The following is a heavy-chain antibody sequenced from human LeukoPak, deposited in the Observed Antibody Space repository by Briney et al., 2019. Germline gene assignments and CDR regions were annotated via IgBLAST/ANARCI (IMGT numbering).Heavy chain of an antibody. CDR2: IKQDGSEK. CDR3: AKVAKYYYGPETYYFFEQ. Sequence: GWSLRLSCVASGFTFSDYWMSWVRQAPGKGLEWVANIKQDGSEKYYVDSVKGRFTISRDNAKNSLYLQMNSLRVEDTAVYYCAKVAKYYYGPETYYFFEQWGQGTPVTASS. D-gene: IGHD3-10*01. J-gene: IGHJ4*02. CDR1: GFTFSDYW. V-gene: IGHV3-7*01.